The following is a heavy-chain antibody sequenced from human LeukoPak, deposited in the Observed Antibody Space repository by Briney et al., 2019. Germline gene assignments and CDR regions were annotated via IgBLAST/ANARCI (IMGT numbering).Heavy chain of an antibody. V-gene: IGHV3-23*01. J-gene: IGHJ4*02. CDR2: ISGSGGST. D-gene: IGHD1-26*01. CDR3: AKDREYSGSSGY. Sequence: QTGGSLRLSCAASGFTFSSYAMSWVRQAPGKGLEWVSAISGSGGSTYYADSVKGRFTISRDNSKNTLYLQMNSLRAEDTAVYYCAKDREYSGSSGYWGQGTLVTISS. CDR1: GFTFSSYA.